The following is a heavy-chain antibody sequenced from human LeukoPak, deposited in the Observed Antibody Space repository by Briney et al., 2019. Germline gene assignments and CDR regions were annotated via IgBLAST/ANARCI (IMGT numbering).Heavy chain of an antibody. D-gene: IGHD6-19*01. Sequence: GGSLRLSCAASGFTFSSYSMNWVRQAPGKGLEWVSSISSSSSYIYYADSVKGRFTISRDNAKNSLYLQMNSLRAEDTAVYYCASTIAVAVHRFLNYWGQGTLVTVSS. J-gene: IGHJ4*02. CDR3: ASTIAVAVHRFLNY. CDR2: ISSSSSYI. V-gene: IGHV3-21*01. CDR1: GFTFSSYS.